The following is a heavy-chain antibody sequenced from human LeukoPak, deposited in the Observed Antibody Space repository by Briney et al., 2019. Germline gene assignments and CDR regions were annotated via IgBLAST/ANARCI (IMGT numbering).Heavy chain of an antibody. Sequence: SVKVSCKASRGTFSSYAISWVRQAPGQGLEWMGGIIPIFGTANYAQKFQGRVTITADESTSTAYMELSSLRSEDTAVYYCASLSSGWYYAYYYYYYMDVWGKGTTVTVSS. D-gene: IGHD6-19*01. V-gene: IGHV1-69*13. CDR2: IIPIFGTA. J-gene: IGHJ6*03. CDR3: ASLSSGWYYAYYYYYYMDV. CDR1: RGTFSSYA.